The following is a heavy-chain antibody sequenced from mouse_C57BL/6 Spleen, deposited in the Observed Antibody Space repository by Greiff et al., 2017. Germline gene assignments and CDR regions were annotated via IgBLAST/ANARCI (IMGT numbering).Heavy chain of an antibody. CDR3: ARSGTVEADYYAMDY. CDR1: GYAFSSSW. CDR2: IYPGDGDT. V-gene: IGHV1-82*01. J-gene: IGHJ4*01. Sequence: VKLQESGPELVKPGASVKISCKASGYAFSSSWMNWVKQRPGKGLEWIGRIYPGDGDTNYNGKFKGKATLTADKSSSTAYMQLSSLTSEDSAVYFCARSGTVEADYYAMDYWGQGTSVTVSS. D-gene: IGHD1-1*01.